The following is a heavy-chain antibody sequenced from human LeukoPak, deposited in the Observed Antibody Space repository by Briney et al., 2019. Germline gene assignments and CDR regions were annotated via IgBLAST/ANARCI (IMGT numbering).Heavy chain of an antibody. CDR2: INPNSGGT. D-gene: IGHD6-19*01. CDR3: ARTSSGWYYSNYFDY. CDR1: GYTFTGYY. J-gene: IGHJ4*02. Sequence: GASVKVSCKASGYTFTGYYMHWVRQAPELGREWMRWINPNSGGTNYAQKFQGRVTMTRDTSISTAYMELGRLRSDDTAVYYCARTSSGWYYSNYFDYWGQGTLVTVSS. V-gene: IGHV1-2*02.